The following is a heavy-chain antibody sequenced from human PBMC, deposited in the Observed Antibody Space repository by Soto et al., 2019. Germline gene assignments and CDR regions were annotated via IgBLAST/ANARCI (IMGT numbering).Heavy chain of an antibody. CDR3: AKDLQAYGDYDYYCYGLDV. Sequence: QVQLVESGGAGAPPGTSLSLSCAAPGFTFSTYGLHWFARIPGKGLEWVALISYDGTNKYYADSVKGRFTISRDNSKNTLYLQMNSLSAEDTAVYYCAKDLQAYGDYDYYCYGLDVWGQGTTVSVSS. D-gene: IGHD4-17*01. CDR2: ISYDGTNK. V-gene: IGHV3-30*18. J-gene: IGHJ6*02. CDR1: GFTFSTYG.